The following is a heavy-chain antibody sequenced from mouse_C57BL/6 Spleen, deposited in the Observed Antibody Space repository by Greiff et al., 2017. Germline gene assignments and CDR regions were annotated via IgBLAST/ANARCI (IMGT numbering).Heavy chain of an antibody. D-gene: IGHD2-4*01. CDR1: GYAFSSYW. Sequence: VQLQESGAELVKPGASVKISCKASGYAFSSYWMNWVKQRPGKGLEWIGQIYPGDGDTNYNGKFKGKATLTADKSSSTAYMQLSSLTSEDSAVYFCARSRDYDEFAYWGQGTLVTVSA. CDR3: ARSRDYDEFAY. CDR2: IYPGDGDT. V-gene: IGHV1-80*01. J-gene: IGHJ3*01.